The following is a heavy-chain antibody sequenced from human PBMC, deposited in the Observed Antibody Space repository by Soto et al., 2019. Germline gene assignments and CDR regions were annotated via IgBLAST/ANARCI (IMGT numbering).Heavy chain of an antibody. Sequence: ASVKVSCKASGGTLSRYGISWVRQAPGQGLEWMGGIIPIFGTANYARKFQGRVTITADESTSTAYMELSSLRSEDTAVYYCATDAPGIAARLPYYYGMDVWGQGTTVTVSS. CDR1: GGTLSRYG. CDR3: ATDAPGIAARLPYYYGMDV. V-gene: IGHV1-69*13. CDR2: IIPIFGTA. J-gene: IGHJ6*02. D-gene: IGHD6-6*01.